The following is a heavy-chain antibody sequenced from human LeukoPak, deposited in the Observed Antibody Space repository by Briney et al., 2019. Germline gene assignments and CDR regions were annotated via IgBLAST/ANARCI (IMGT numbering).Heavy chain of an antibody. D-gene: IGHD5-24*01. CDR1: GFTFTNYA. CDR3: AREAGEMATIDAFDI. CDR2: IKQDGSEK. Sequence: PGGSLRLSCAASGFTFTNYAMSWVRQAPGKGLEWVANIKQDGSEKYYVDSVKGRFTISRDNAKNSLYLQMNSLRAEDTAVYYCAREAGEMATIDAFDIWGQGTMVTVS. J-gene: IGHJ3*02. V-gene: IGHV3-7*01.